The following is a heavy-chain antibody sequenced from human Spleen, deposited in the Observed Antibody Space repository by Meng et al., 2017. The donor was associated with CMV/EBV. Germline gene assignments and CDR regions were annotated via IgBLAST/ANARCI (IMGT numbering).Heavy chain of an antibody. J-gene: IGHJ4*02. CDR3: ARERITMIVVATPGRDYFDY. D-gene: IGHD3-22*01. Sequence: QVQLQESGPGLVKPSATLSLPCTVSGGSISSYYWSWIRQHPGKGLEWIGYIYYSGSTNYNPSLKSRVTISVDTSKNQFSLKLSSVTAADTAVYYCARERITMIVVATPGRDYFDYWGQGTLVTVSS. CDR1: GGSISSYY. V-gene: IGHV4-59*12. CDR2: IYYSGST.